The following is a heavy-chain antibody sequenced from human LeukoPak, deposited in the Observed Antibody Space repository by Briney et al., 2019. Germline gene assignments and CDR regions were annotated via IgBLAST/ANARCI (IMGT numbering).Heavy chain of an antibody. V-gene: IGHV4-34*01. CDR3: ASGSSRSGDY. CDR2: INHSGST. J-gene: IGHJ4*02. CDR1: GGSFSGYY. Sequence: PSETLSLTCAVYGGSFSGYYWSWIRQPPGKGLEWIGEINHSGSTNYNPSLKSRVTISVDTSKNQFSLKLSSVTAADTAVYYCASGSSRSGDYWGQGTLVTVSS. D-gene: IGHD1-26*01.